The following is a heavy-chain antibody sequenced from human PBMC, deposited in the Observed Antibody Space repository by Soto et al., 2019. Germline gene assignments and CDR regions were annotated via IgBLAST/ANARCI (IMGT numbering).Heavy chain of an antibody. J-gene: IGHJ4*02. CDR1: GYTFTSYA. D-gene: IGHD1-20*01. CDR3: ARGITLPTTLAY. Sequence: ASVKVSCKASGYTFTSYAMHWVRQAPGQRLEWMGWINAGNGNTKYSQKFQGRVTITRDTSASTAYMELSSLRSEDTAVYYCARGITLPTTLAYWGQGTLVTVSS. V-gene: IGHV1-3*01. CDR2: INAGNGNT.